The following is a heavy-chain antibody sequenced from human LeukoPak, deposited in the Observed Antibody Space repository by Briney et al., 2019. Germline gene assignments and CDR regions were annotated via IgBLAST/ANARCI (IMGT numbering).Heavy chain of an antibody. CDR1: GFTFSSYW. J-gene: IGHJ4*02. V-gene: IGHV3-7*01. CDR2: IKQDGSEK. CDR3: ARRYCSNGICYYYFDY. D-gene: IGHD2-8*01. Sequence: GGSLRLSCAASGFTFSSYWMSWVRQSPGKGLEWVANIKQDGSEKYYVDSVKGRFTISRDNAKNLLYLQMNSLRAEDTAVYYCARRYCSNGICYYYFDYWGQGTLVTVSS.